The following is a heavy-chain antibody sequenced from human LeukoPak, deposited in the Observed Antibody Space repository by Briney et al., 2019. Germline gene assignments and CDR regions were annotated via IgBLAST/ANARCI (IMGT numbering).Heavy chain of an antibody. CDR2: ISYDGSNE. J-gene: IGHJ4*02. D-gene: IGHD3-3*01. Sequence: PGGSLRLSCAASGFTFSTYGMHWVRQAPGKGLEWVAVISYDGSNEYYADSVKGRFTISRDIAKNTLYLQMNSLRAEDTGVYYCAKDHYWSIDYWGRGTLVTVSS. V-gene: IGHV3-30*18. CDR1: GFTFSTYG. CDR3: AKDHYWSIDY.